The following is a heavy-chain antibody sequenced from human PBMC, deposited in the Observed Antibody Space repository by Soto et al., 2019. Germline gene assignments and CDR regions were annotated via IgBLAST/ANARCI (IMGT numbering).Heavy chain of an antibody. Sequence: PGGSLRLSXAASGFTFRSYGMHWVRQAPGKGLEWVAVISYDGSNKYYADSVKGRFTISRDNSKNTLYLQMNSLRAEDTAVYYCAKGGVGSTSNAFDIWGQGTMVTVSS. CDR2: ISYDGSNK. J-gene: IGHJ3*02. CDR1: GFTFRSYG. V-gene: IGHV3-30*18. D-gene: IGHD1-26*01. CDR3: AKGGVGSTSNAFDI.